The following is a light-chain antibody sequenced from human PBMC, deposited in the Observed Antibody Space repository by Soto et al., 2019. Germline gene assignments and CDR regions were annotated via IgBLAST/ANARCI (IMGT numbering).Light chain of an antibody. CDR3: QQYQNLWT. J-gene: IGKJ1*01. CDR1: QSLTNNY. CDR2: DAS. Sequence: EIVLTQSPCSLSLSPGERATLSCRASQSLTNNYFAWYQQKPGRAPRLLIYDASNRATGIPARFSGSGSGTEFTLTISGLQSEDFALYYCQQYQNLWTFGQGTKVDI. V-gene: IGKV3D-7*01.